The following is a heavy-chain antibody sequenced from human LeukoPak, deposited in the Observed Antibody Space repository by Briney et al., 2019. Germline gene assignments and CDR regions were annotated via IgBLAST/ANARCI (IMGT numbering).Heavy chain of an antibody. Sequence: GESLKISCKGSGYSFTSYWIGWVRQMPGKGLEWMGITYPGDSDTRYSPSFQGQVTISADKSISTAYLQWSSLKALDTAMYYCARPDDSSGYYSGGAFDIWGQGTMVTVSS. D-gene: IGHD3-22*01. CDR3: ARPDDSSGYYSGGAFDI. V-gene: IGHV5-51*01. CDR1: GYSFTSYW. J-gene: IGHJ3*02. CDR2: TYPGDSDT.